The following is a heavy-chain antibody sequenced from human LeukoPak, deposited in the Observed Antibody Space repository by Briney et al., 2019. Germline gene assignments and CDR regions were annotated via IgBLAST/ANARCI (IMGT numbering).Heavy chain of an antibody. Sequence: GASVKVSCEASGGTFSSYAISWVRQAPGQGLEWMGGIIPIFGTANYAQRFQGRVTITTDESTSTAYMELSSLRSEDTAVYYCARGGYGDYVGPSFDYWGQGTLVTVSS. CDR1: GGTFSSYA. CDR2: IIPIFGTA. V-gene: IGHV1-69*05. J-gene: IGHJ4*02. CDR3: ARGGYGDYVGPSFDY. D-gene: IGHD4-17*01.